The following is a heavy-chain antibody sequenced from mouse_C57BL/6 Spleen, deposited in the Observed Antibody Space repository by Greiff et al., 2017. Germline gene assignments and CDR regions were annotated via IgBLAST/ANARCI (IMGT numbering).Heavy chain of an antibody. CDR2: IYPRDGST. Sequence: VQLQQSDAELVKPGASVKISCKVSGYTFTDHTIHWMKQRPEQGLEWIGYIYPRDGSTKDNEKFKGKATWTADKSSSTAYMQRNSLTSEDSAVYFCARRGYARAMDYWGQGTSVTVSS. D-gene: IGHD2-2*01. CDR1: GYTFTDHT. V-gene: IGHV1-78*01. CDR3: ARRGYARAMDY. J-gene: IGHJ4*01.